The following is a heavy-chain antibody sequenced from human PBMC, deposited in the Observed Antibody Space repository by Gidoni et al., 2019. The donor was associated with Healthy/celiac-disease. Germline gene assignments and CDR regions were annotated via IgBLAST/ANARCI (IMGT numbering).Heavy chain of an antibody. CDR1: GFTFDDYA. D-gene: IGHD6-19*01. V-gene: IGHV3-9*01. CDR2: ISWNSGSI. CDR3: AKGGVAVKYNWFDP. Sequence: EVQLLESGGGVVQPGRSLRLSCAASGFTFDDYAMHWVRQAPGKGLEWVSGISWNSGSIGYADSVKGRFTISRDNAKNSLYLQMNSLRAEDTALYYCAKGGVAVKYNWFDPWGQGTLVTVSS. J-gene: IGHJ5*02.